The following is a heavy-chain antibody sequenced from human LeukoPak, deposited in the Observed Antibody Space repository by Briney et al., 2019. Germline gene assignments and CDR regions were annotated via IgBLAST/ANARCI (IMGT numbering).Heavy chain of an antibody. V-gene: IGHV3-23*01. D-gene: IGHD1-26*01. J-gene: IGHJ4*02. CDR1: GFTFSSYA. CDR3: AKAGSIKFDY. Sequence: GGSLRLSCAASGFTFSSYAMSWVRQAPGKWLECISGFSGSGGSTYYADSVKGRFTISRDNSKNTLYLQMNSLRAEDTAVYYCAKAGSIKFDYWGQGTLVTVSS. CDR2: FSGSGGST.